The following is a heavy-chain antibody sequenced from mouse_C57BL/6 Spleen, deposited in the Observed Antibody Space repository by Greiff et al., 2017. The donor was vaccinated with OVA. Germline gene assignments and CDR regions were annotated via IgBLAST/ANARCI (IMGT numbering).Heavy chain of an antibody. CDR1: GYAFSSSW. CDR2: IYPGDGDT. Sequence: QVQLQQSGPELVKPGASVKISCKASGYAFSSSWMDWVKQRPGKGLEWIGRIYPGDGDTNYNGKFKGKATLTADKSSSTAYMQLSSLTSEDSAVYFCAPLLWYFDVWGTGTTVTVSS. J-gene: IGHJ1*03. D-gene: IGHD1-2*01. CDR3: APLLWYFDV. V-gene: IGHV1-82*01.